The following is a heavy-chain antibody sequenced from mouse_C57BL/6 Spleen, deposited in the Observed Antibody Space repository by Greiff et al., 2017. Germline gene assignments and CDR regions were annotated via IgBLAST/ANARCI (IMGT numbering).Heavy chain of an antibody. D-gene: IGHD2-10*02. Sequence: QVQLQQPGAELVRPGSSVKLSCKASGYTFTSYWMDWVKQRPGQGLEWIGNIYPSDSETHYNQKFKDKATLTVDKSSSIAYMQLSSLTSEDSAVYYCARGYGNYGYWGQGTTLTVSS. CDR2: IYPSDSET. V-gene: IGHV1-61*01. J-gene: IGHJ2*01. CDR1: GYTFTSYW. CDR3: ARGYGNYGY.